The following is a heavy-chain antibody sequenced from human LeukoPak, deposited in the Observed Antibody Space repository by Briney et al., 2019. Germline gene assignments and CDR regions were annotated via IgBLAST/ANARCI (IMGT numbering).Heavy chain of an antibody. CDR2: INPNSGGT. Sequence: ASVKVSCKASGYTFTSYYMHWVRQAPGQGLEWMGWINPNSGGTNYAQKFQGRVTMTRDTSISTAYMELSRLRSDDTAVYYCARDVVAAILVPEYYFDYWGQGTLVTVSS. J-gene: IGHJ4*02. CDR1: GYTFTSYY. CDR3: ARDVVAAILVPEYYFDY. D-gene: IGHD2-15*01. V-gene: IGHV1-2*02.